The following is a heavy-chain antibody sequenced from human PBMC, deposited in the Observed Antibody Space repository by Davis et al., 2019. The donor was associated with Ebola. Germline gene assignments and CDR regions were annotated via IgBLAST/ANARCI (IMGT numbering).Heavy chain of an antibody. V-gene: IGHV1-18*04. CDR3: ARDATMVRGVIITSWFDP. CDR2: ISAYNGNT. CDR1: GYTFTNYG. Sequence: ASVKVSCKASGYTFTNYGITWVRQAPGQGLEWMGWISAYNGNTNYAQKLQGRVTMTTDTSTSTAYMELRSLGSDDTAVYYCARDATMVRGVIITSWFDPWGQGTLVTVSS. J-gene: IGHJ5*02. D-gene: IGHD3-10*01.